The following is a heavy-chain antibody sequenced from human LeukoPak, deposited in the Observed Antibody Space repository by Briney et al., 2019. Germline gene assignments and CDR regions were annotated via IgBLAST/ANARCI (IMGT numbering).Heavy chain of an antibody. Sequence: ASVKVSCKVSGYTLTELSMHWVRQAPGKGLEWMGGFDPEDGETIYAQKFQGRVTMTEDTSTDTAYMELRSLRSDDTAVYYCARGLHQLLLWFGIGDAFDIWGQGTMVTVSS. CDR1: GYTLTELS. V-gene: IGHV1-24*01. CDR3: ARGLHQLLLWFGIGDAFDI. CDR2: FDPEDGET. D-gene: IGHD3-10*01. J-gene: IGHJ3*02.